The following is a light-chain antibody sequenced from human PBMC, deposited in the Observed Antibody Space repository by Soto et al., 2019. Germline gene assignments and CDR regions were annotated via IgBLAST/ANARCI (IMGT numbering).Light chain of an antibody. V-gene: IGKV1-39*01. Sequence: DIQMTQSPSSLSASVGDRVTITCRASRNINNYLNWYQQKPGKAPELLIYAASTLQSGVPSRFSGSGSGTDFPLTISSLQPEDFATYYCQQSYSTPWTCGQGTKVNIK. CDR3: QQSYSTPWT. J-gene: IGKJ1*01. CDR1: RNINNY. CDR2: AAS.